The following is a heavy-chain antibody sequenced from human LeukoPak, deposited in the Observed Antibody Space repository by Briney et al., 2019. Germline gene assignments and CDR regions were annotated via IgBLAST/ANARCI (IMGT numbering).Heavy chain of an antibody. V-gene: IGHV4-34*01. Sequence: PSETLSLTCVVYGGSFSGYYWSWIRQPPGKGLEWIGEINHSGSTNYNPSLKSRVTISVGTSKDQFSLKLSSVTAADTAVYYCARLYVTTIFGVVNWFDPWGQETLVTVSS. J-gene: IGHJ5*02. CDR3: ARLYVTTIFGVVNWFDP. CDR1: GGSFSGYY. D-gene: IGHD3-3*01. CDR2: INHSGST.